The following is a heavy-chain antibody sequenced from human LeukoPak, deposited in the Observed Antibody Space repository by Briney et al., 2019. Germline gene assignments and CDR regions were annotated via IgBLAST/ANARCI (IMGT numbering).Heavy chain of an antibody. J-gene: IGHJ4*02. V-gene: IGHV3-30*18. CDR1: GFTFSSYG. CDR3: AKQLAASGSAGDY. Sequence: GRSLRLSCAASGFTFSSYGMQWVRRAPGKVLEWVAVISYDGSNKYYADSVKGRFTISRDNSKNTLYLQMNSLRAEDTAVYYCAKQLAASGSAGDYWGQGNLVTVSS. D-gene: IGHD6-13*01. CDR2: ISYDGSNK.